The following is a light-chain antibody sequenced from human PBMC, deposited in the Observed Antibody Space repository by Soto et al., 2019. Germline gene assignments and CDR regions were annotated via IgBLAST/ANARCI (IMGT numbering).Light chain of an antibody. J-gene: IGLJ1*01. CDR1: SGDVGNYDL. CDR2: EVS. Sequence: QSALTQPASVSGSPGQSITISCTGSSGDVGNYDLVSWYQQIPGKAPQLMIFEVSRRPSRVSDRFSGSKSGNTASLTISGLQAEDEGDFYCSSYTSSNTPYVFGTGTKVTVL. CDR3: SSYTSSNTPYV. V-gene: IGLV2-14*02.